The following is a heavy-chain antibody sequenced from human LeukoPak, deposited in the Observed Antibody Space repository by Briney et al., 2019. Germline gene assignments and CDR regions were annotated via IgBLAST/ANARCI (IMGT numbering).Heavy chain of an antibody. CDR2: IIPIFGTA. CDR1: GGTFSSYA. D-gene: IGHD2-21*01. V-gene: IGHV1-69*13. J-gene: IGHJ4*02. Sequence: ASVKVSCKASGGTFSSYAISWVRQAPGQGLEWMGGIIPIFGTANYAQKFQGRVTITADESTSTAYMELSSLRSEDTAVYYCAREDRSLVSFDYWGQGTLVTVSS. CDR3: AREDRSLVSFDY.